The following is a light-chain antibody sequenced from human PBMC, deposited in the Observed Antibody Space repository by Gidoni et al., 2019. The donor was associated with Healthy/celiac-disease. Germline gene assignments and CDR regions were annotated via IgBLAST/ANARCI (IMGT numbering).Light chain of an antibody. CDR1: QSVSSSY. Sequence: EIVLTQSPGTLSLSPGERATHSCRASQSVSSSYLAWYQQKPGQAPRLLIYGASSRATGIPDRFSGSGSGTDFTLTISSLEPEDFAVYYCQQYSSSPPYTFGQXTKLEIK. CDR2: GAS. J-gene: IGKJ2*01. CDR3: QQYSSSPPYT. V-gene: IGKV3-20*01.